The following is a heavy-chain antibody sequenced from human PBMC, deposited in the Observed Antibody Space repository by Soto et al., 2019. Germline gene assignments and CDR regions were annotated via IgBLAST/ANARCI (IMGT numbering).Heavy chain of an antibody. Sequence: GSLRLSCAASGFTFSSYAMSWVRQAPGKGLEWVSAISGSGGSTYYADSVKGRFTISRDNSKNTLYLQMNSLRAEDTAVYYCANCGGDCFYRPFDYWGQGTLVTVSS. J-gene: IGHJ4*02. CDR1: GFTFSSYA. D-gene: IGHD2-21*02. CDR2: ISGSGGST. CDR3: ANCGGDCFYRPFDY. V-gene: IGHV3-23*01.